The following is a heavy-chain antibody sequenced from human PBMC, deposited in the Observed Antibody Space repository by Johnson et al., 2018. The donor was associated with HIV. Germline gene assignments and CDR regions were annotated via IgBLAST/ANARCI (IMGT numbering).Heavy chain of an antibody. CDR3: AKDGGRWSYSFDV. Sequence: QMLLVESGGGVVQPGRSLRLSCAASGFTFSSYAMHWVRQAPGKGLEWVAVISYDGSNKYYADSVKGRFTISRDNSKNTLYLQMNSLRGEDTAMYYCAKDGGRWSYSFDVWGQGTMVSVSS. J-gene: IGHJ3*01. V-gene: IGHV3-30*04. CDR2: ISYDGSNK. CDR1: GFTFSSYA. D-gene: IGHD3-16*01.